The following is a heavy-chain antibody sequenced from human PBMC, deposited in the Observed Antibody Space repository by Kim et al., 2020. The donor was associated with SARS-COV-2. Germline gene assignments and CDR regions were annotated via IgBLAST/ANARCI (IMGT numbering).Heavy chain of an antibody. D-gene: IGHD5-12*01. J-gene: IGHJ3*02. V-gene: IGHV5-10-1*01. CDR2: IDPSDSYT. Sequence: GESLKISCKGSGYSFTSYWISWVRQMPGKGLEWMGRIDPSDSYTNYSPSFQGHVTISADKSISTAYLQWSSLKASDTAMYYCARPEDIVATTANDAFDIWGQGTMVTFSS. CDR1: GYSFTSYW. CDR3: ARPEDIVATTANDAFDI.